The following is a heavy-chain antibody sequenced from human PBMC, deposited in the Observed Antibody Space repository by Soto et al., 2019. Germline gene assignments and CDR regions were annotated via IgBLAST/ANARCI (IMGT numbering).Heavy chain of an antibody. Sequence: EVQLLESGGGLVQPGGSLRLSCAASGFTFSSYAMSWVRQAPGKGLEWVSTISGSGGSTYYADSVKGRFTISRDNSNNTLYLQMNSLRAEDTAVYYCAKDGVDYDILTGYYKGAYYFDYWGQGTLVTVSS. CDR2: ISGSGGST. CDR3: AKDGVDYDILTGYYKGAYYFDY. CDR1: GFTFSSYA. D-gene: IGHD3-9*01. J-gene: IGHJ4*02. V-gene: IGHV3-23*01.